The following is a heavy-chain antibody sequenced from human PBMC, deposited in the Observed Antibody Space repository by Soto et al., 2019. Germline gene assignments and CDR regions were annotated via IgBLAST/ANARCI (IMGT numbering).Heavy chain of an antibody. J-gene: IGHJ4*02. Sequence: ESGGGVVQPGRSLSLSCTASGFTFSTYAMHWVRQAPGKGLEWVAVISYDGSNGHYADFMKGRFTISRDNSKNTLSLQMNSLRVEDTAVYFCARDLYNSSSLGGYWGQGTLVTVSS. V-gene: IGHV3-30*04. CDR1: GFTFSTYA. CDR3: ARDLYNSSSLGGY. D-gene: IGHD6-6*01. CDR2: ISYDGSNG.